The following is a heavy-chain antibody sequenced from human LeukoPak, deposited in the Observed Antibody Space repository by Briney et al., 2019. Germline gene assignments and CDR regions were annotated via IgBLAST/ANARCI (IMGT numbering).Heavy chain of an antibody. D-gene: IGHD2-21*02. V-gene: IGHV3-64*01. CDR1: GFTFSSYA. CDR3: ARSVVVTAENDY. J-gene: IGHJ4*02. CDR2: ISSNGGST. Sequence: PGGSLRLSCAASGFTFSSYATHWVRQAPGKGLEYVSAISSNGGSTYYANSVKGRFTISRDNSKNTLYLQMGSLRAEDMAVYYCARSVVVTAENDYWGQGTLVTVSS.